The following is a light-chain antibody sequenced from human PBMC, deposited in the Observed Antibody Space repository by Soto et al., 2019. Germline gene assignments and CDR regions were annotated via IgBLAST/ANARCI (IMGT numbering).Light chain of an antibody. V-gene: IGLV1-47*01. J-gene: IGLJ2*01. CDR1: ISNIGSNF. Sequence: QSVLTQPPSASGTPGQRVTISCSGSISNIGSNFIYWYQQLPGTAPKLLIYRNNERPSGVPDRFSGSKSGTSASLAISGLRSEDEADYHCAAWDDSLIGVVFGGGTKVTVL. CDR3: AAWDDSLIGVV. CDR2: RNN.